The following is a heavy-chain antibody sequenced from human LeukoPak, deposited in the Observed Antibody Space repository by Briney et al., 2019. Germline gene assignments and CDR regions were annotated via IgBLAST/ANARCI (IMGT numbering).Heavy chain of an antibody. J-gene: IGHJ4*02. CDR2: IYYSGNT. D-gene: IGHD1-1*01. CDR3: ARRQGTTLNFDY. Sequence: SETLSLTCTVSGGSISSSSYYWGWIRQPPGKGREWIGSIYYSGNTYYSPSLKSRVTISVDTSKNQFSLKLSSVTAADTAVYYCARRQGTTLNFDYWGQGNLVTVSS. V-gene: IGHV4-39*01. CDR1: GGSISSSSYY.